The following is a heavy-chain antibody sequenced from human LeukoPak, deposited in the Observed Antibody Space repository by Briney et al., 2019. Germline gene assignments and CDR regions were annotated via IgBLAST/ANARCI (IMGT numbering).Heavy chain of an antibody. J-gene: IGHJ6*02. V-gene: IGHV3-23*01. CDR3: ARGGYETYYYYYGMDV. D-gene: IGHD5-12*01. CDR1: GFTFSSYA. Sequence: PGGSLRLSCAASGFTFSSYAMSWVRQAPGKGLEWVSTISASAGSTYYADSVKGRFTISRDNSKNTLYLQMNSLRAEDTAVYYCARGGYETYYYYYGMDVWGQGTTVNVSS. CDR2: ISASAGST.